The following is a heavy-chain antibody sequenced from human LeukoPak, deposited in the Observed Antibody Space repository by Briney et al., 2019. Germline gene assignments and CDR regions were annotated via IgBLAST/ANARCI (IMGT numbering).Heavy chain of an antibody. D-gene: IGHD5-18*01. J-gene: IGHJ4*02. V-gene: IGHV3-33*01. CDR2: IWYDGSNK. CDR1: GFTFSSYG. CDR3: ATSSADTAIPPYYFDY. Sequence: GGSLRLSCAASGFTFSSYGMHWVRQAPGKGLEWVAVIWYDGSNKYYADSVKGRFTISRDNSKNTLYLQMNSLRAEDTAVYYCATSSADTAIPPYYFDYWGQGTLVTVSS.